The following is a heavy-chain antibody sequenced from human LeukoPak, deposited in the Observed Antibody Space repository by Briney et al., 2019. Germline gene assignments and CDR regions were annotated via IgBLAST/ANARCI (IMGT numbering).Heavy chain of an antibody. J-gene: IGHJ4*02. CDR2: ISADSYII. V-gene: IGHV3-11*01. CDR1: GITFFDYY. CDR3: ARKFDRDGAY. D-gene: IGHD5-24*01. Sequence: GGSLRLSCTASGITFFDYYINWIRQAPGKGLEWVSHISADSYIIYYADSVKGRFTISRDDDSNSVFLQMNSLRAEDTAVYYCARKFDRDGAYWGRGTLVTVSS.